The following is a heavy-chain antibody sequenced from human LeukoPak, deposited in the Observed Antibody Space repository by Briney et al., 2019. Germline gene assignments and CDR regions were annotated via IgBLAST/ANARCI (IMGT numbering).Heavy chain of an antibody. CDR3: AKGEYYYDSSGYVY. D-gene: IGHD3-22*01. J-gene: IGHJ4*02. CDR1: GFTFSSYA. Sequence: GGSLRLSCAASGFTFSSYAMSWVRQAPGKGLEWVSAISGSGGSTYCADSVKGRFTISRDNSKNTLYLQMNSLRAEDTAVYYCAKGEYYYDSSGYVYWGQGTLVTVSS. V-gene: IGHV3-23*01. CDR2: ISGSGGST.